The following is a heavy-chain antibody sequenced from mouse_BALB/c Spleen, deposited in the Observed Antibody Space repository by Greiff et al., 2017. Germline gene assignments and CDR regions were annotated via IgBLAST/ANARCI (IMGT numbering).Heavy chain of an antibody. D-gene: IGHD3-1*01. CDR2: ISDGGSYT. CDR3: ARDRGNYAMDY. V-gene: IGHV5-4*02. Sequence: EVHLVESGGGLVKPGGSLKLSCAASGFTFSDYYMYWVRQTPEKRLEWVATISDGGSYTYYPDSVKGRFTISRDNAKNNLYLQMSSLKSEDTAMYYCARDRGNYAMDYWGQGTSVTVSS. J-gene: IGHJ4*01. CDR1: GFTFSDYY.